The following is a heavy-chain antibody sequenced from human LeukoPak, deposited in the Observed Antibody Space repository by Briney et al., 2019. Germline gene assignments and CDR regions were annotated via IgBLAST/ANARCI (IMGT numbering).Heavy chain of an antibody. J-gene: IGHJ4*02. D-gene: IGHD6-19*01. CDR3: AKGTGYSSGWLFDY. Sequence: GGSLRLSCAASGFTFSSYAMSWVSQAPGKGLEWVSAISGSGGSTYYADSVKGRFTISRDNSKNTLYLQMNSLRAEDTAVYYCAKGTGYSSGWLFDYWGQGTLVTVSS. V-gene: IGHV3-23*01. CDR1: GFTFSSYA. CDR2: ISGSGGST.